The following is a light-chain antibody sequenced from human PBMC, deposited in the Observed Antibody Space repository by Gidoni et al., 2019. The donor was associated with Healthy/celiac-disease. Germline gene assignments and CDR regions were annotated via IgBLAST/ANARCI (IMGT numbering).Light chain of an antibody. CDR3: QQRSDWPLT. Sequence: ESELKQTPATLSLSPGERATLSCRASQSVSSYLAWYQQKPGQAPRLLIYATSNRATGIPCRFSGSGSGTDFTLTISSLEPEDFAVYYCQQRSDWPLTFGQXTRLEIK. V-gene: IGKV3-11*01. J-gene: IGKJ5*01. CDR1: QSVSSY. CDR2: ATS.